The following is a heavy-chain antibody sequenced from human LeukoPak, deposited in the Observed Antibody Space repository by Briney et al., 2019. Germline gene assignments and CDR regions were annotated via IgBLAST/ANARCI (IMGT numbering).Heavy chain of an antibody. D-gene: IGHD5-18*01. CDR1: GFTFSSYA. CDR3: AKDPSYGSGPTVDY. V-gene: IGHV3-23*01. Sequence: QPGGSLRLSCAASGFTFSSYAMSWVRQAPGKGLEWVSAISGSGGSTYYADSVKGRFTISRDNSKNTLYLQMNSLRAEDTAVYYCAKDPSYGSGPTVDYWGQGTLVTVSS. CDR2: ISGSGGST. J-gene: IGHJ4*02.